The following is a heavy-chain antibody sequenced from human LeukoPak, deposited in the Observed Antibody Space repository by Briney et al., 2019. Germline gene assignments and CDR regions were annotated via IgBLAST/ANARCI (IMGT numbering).Heavy chain of an antibody. CDR2: IYDSGTT. CDR3: ARVSWFPGTSYYYMDV. J-gene: IGHJ6*03. CDR1: GVSISSSNSY. V-gene: IGHV4-61*05. Sequence: SETLSLTCTVSGVSISSSNSYWGWIRQPPGKGLEWFGHIYDSGTTNYNPSLKSRVTISVDTSKNQFSLKLSSVTAADTAVYFCARVSWFPGTSYYYMDVWGNGTTVTVSS. D-gene: IGHD1-1*01.